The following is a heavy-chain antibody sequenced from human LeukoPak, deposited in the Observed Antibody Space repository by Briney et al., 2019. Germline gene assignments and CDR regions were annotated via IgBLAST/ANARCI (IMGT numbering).Heavy chain of an antibody. D-gene: IGHD3-16*01. V-gene: IGHV3-74*01. CDR2: INQDGRYI. CDR1: GFTFDRYW. J-gene: IGHJ4*01. CDR3: ARGSMGGGALQG. Sequence: GGSLRLSCAASGFTFDRYWMHWVRQTPGKRLVWVSRINQDGRYITYADSVQGRFTISRDTAKNTLFLQMTSLRAEDTAVYYCARGSMGGGALQGWGQGALVTVPS.